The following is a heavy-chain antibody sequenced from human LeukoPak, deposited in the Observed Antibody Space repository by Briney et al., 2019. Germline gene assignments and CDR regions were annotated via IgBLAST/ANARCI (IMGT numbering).Heavy chain of an antibody. CDR1: GFTFSNYW. D-gene: IGHD1-1*01. CDR2: INSDGTTT. CDR3: ARDGRIETTDIRMLDY. J-gene: IGHJ4*02. Sequence: PGGSLRLSCVASGFTFSNYWIHWVRQAPGKGLVWVSRINSDGTTTNYADSVEGRFTISRDNARNTLFLQMNTLTVEDTAVYYCARDGRIETTDIRMLDYWGQGTLVTVAS. V-gene: IGHV3-74*01.